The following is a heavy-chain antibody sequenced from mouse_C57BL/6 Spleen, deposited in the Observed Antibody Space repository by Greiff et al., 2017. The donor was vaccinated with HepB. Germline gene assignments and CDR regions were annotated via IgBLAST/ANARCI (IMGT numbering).Heavy chain of an antibody. V-gene: IGHV1-52*01. D-gene: IGHD2-2*01. CDR3: ARMVTAEENYFDY. CDR1: GYTFTSYW. Sequence: QVQLQQPGAELVRPGSSVKLSCKASGYTFTSYWMHWVKQRPIQGLEWIGNIDPSDSETHYNQKFKDKATLTVDKSSSTAYMQLSSLTSEDSAVYYCARMVTAEENYFDYWGQGTTLTVSS. J-gene: IGHJ2*01. CDR2: IDPSDSET.